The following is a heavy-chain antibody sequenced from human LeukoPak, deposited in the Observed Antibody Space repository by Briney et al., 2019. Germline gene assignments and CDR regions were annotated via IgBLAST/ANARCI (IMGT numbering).Heavy chain of an antibody. CDR2: ISSSSSTI. D-gene: IGHD3-10*01. CDR3: ARDTRLRRITMVRGDFDY. Sequence: GGSLRLSCAASGFTFSSYSMNWVRQAPGKGLEWVSYISSSSSTIYYADSVKGRFTISRDNAKNSLYLQMNSLRAEDTAVYYCARDTRLRRITMVRGDFDYWGQGTLVTVSS. CDR1: GFTFSSYS. V-gene: IGHV3-48*01. J-gene: IGHJ4*02.